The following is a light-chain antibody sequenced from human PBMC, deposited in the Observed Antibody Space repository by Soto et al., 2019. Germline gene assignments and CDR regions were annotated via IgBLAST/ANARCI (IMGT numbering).Light chain of an antibody. CDR2: EVS. J-gene: IGLJ3*02. V-gene: IGLV2-14*01. Sequence: QSVLTQPASVSGSPGQSITISCTGSISDVGAYDYVSWYQQHPGKAPKLMIYEVSNRPSGVAFRFSGSKSGNTASLTISGLQDEDEGDYFCSSDTRSTTWLFGGGTKLTVL. CDR1: ISDVGAYDY. CDR3: SSDTRSTTWL.